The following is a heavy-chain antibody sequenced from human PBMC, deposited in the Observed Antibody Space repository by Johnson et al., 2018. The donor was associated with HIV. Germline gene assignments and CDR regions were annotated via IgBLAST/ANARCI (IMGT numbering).Heavy chain of an antibody. CDR1: GFTFSSYG. J-gene: IGHJ3*02. CDR3: ARGGLGDYVVAFDI. Sequence: VQLVESGGGAVQPGRSLRLSCAASGFTFSSYGMHWVRQAPGKGLEWVAVISYDGSNKYYADSVKGRFTISRDNSKNTLYLQMNSLRAEDTAVYYCARGGLGDYVVAFDIWGQGTMVTVSS. D-gene: IGHD4-17*01. V-gene: IGHV3-30*03. CDR2: ISYDGSNK.